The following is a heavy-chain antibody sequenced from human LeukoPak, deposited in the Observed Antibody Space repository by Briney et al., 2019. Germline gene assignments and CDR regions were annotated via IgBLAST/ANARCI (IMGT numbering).Heavy chain of an antibody. V-gene: IGHV1-2*02. D-gene: IGHD6-19*01. CDR1: GYTFTGYY. Sequence: GASVKVSCKASGYTFTGYYMHWVRQAPGQGLEWMGWINPNSGGTNYAQKFQGGVTMTRDTSISTAYMELSRLRSDDTAVYYCARDIGSKQWPDYWGQGTLVTVSS. J-gene: IGHJ4*02. CDR2: INPNSGGT. CDR3: ARDIGSKQWPDY.